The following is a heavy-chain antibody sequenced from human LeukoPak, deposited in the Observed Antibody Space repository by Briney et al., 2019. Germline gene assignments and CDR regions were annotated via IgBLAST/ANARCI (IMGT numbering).Heavy chain of an antibody. CDR2: INHSGST. J-gene: IGHJ3*02. Sequence: PSETLSLTCAVYGGSFSGYYWSWIRQPPGKGLEWIGEINHSGSTNYNPSLESRVTISVDTSKNQFSLKLSSVTAADTAVYYCAREYDYVWGGHAFDIWGQGTMVTVSS. V-gene: IGHV4-34*01. CDR1: GGSFSGYY. CDR3: AREYDYVWGGHAFDI. D-gene: IGHD3-16*01.